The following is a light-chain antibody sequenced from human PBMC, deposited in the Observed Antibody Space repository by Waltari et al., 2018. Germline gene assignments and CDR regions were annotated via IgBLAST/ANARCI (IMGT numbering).Light chain of an antibody. V-gene: IGKV2-28*01. CDR2: FAS. CDR1: QSLLHSNGYNF. Sequence: DIVMTQSPLSLPVTPGEPASISCRSSQSLLHSNGYNFLDWYLQKPGQSPQLLIHFASNRASGVPDRFSGSGSGTDFTLKISRLEAEDVGVYYCMQALQTPFTFGPGTKVHIK. J-gene: IGKJ3*01. CDR3: MQALQTPFT.